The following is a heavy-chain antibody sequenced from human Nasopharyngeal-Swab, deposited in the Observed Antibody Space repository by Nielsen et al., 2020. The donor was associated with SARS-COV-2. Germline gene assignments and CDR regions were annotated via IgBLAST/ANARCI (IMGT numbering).Heavy chain of an antibody. Sequence: GGSLRLSCAASGFIFSNAWMSWVRQAPGKGLEWVGRIKSKTDGETTDYAAPVKGSFTISRDDSKNTLYLQMNSLKTEDTAVYYCTTIVGANGGDDYWGQGTLVTVSS. CDR1: GFIFSNAW. J-gene: IGHJ4*02. V-gene: IGHV3-15*01. CDR2: IKSKTDGETT. D-gene: IGHD1-26*01. CDR3: TTIVGANGGDDY.